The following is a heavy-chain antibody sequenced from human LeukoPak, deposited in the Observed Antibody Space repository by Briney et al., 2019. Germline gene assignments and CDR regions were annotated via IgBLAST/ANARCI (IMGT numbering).Heavy chain of an antibody. CDR1: GDSVSSNSAA. V-gene: IGHV6-1*01. J-gene: IGHJ6*03. D-gene: IGHD1-26*01. Sequence: SQTLSHTCAISGDSVSSNSAAWNWIRQSPSRGLEWLGRTYYRSKWYNDYAVSVKSRITINPDTSKNQFSLQLNSVTPEDTAVYYCARDRVGATGRDYYYYMDVWGKGTTVTVSS. CDR2: TYYRSKWYN. CDR3: ARDRVGATGRDYYYYMDV.